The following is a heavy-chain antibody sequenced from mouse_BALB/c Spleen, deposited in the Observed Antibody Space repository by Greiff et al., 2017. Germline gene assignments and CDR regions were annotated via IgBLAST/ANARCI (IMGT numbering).Heavy chain of an antibody. V-gene: IGHV2-9*02. CDR1: GFSLTSYG. CDR2: IWAGGST. Sequence: QVQLKESGPGLVAPSQSLSITCTVSGFSLTSYGVHWVRQPPGKGLEWLGVIWAGGSTNYNSALMSRLSISKDNSKSQVFLKMNSLQTDDTAMYYCARDPPYGNYVAYWGQGTLVTVSA. D-gene: IGHD2-10*02. J-gene: IGHJ3*01. CDR3: ARDPPYGNYVAY.